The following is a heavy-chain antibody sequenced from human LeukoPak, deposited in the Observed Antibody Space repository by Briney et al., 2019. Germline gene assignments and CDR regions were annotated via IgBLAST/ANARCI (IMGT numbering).Heavy chain of an antibody. CDR3: ARRSSSGWVDY. Sequence: SETLSLTCTVSGGSISSYYWSWIRQPAGKGLEWIGRIYTSGSTNYNPSLKSRVTTSVDTSKNQFSLKLRSVTAADTAVYYCARRSSSGWVDYWGQGTLVTVSS. D-gene: IGHD6-19*01. V-gene: IGHV4-4*07. J-gene: IGHJ4*02. CDR2: IYTSGST. CDR1: GGSISSYY.